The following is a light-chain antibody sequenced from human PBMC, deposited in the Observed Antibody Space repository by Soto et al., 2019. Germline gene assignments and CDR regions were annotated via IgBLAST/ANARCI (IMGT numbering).Light chain of an antibody. CDR2: DAS. V-gene: IGKV3-11*01. CDR3: HQRSNWPPIT. J-gene: IGKJ5*01. Sequence: EIVLTQSPSTLSLSPGERASLSCRASQSVSRYLVWYQQKPGQAPRLLIYDASHRAAGIPARFSGSGFGTDFTLTISSLEPEDAAVYYCHQRSNWPPITFCQGTRLEIK. CDR1: QSVSRY.